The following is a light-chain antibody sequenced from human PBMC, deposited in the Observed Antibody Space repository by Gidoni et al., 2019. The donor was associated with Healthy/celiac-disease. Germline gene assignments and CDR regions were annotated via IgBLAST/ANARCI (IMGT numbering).Light chain of an antibody. CDR3: QQSYSTPHT. CDR2: AAS. Sequence: DIPMNKSPSSLSASVGDRVTITCRASQSISSYLNWYQQKPGKAPKLLIYAASSLQSGVPSRFSGSGSGTDFTLTISSLQPEDFATYYCQQSYSTPHTFGQGTKVEIK. V-gene: IGKV1-39*01. CDR1: QSISSY. J-gene: IGKJ1*01.